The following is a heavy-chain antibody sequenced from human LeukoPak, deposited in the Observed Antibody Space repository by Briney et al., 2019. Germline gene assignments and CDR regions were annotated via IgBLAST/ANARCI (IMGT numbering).Heavy chain of an antibody. CDR2: ISYDGSTQ. CDR3: ARERGEGRTRNFDY. J-gene: IGHJ4*02. D-gene: IGHD3-16*01. V-gene: IGHV3-30*03. Sequence: GGSLRLSCAASGFTVSDSFMTWVRQAPGKGLDWVTTISYDGSTQYYSDSVKGRFTISRDNSKNTLYLQMNSLKPEDTAMYYCARERGEGRTRNFDYWGQGTLVTVSS. CDR1: GFTVSDSF.